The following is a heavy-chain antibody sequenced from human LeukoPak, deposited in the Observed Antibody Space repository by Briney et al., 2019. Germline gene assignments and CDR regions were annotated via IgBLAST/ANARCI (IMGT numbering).Heavy chain of an antibody. Sequence: ASVTVSCKVSGYTLTELSMHWVRQAPGKGLEWMGGFDPEDGETIYAQKFQGRVTMTEDTSTDTAYMELSSLRSEDTAVYYCATAGTYGDRHFFDYWGQGTLVTVSS. V-gene: IGHV1-24*01. CDR3: ATAGTYGDRHFFDY. CDR2: FDPEDGET. CDR1: GYTLTELS. D-gene: IGHD4-17*01. J-gene: IGHJ4*02.